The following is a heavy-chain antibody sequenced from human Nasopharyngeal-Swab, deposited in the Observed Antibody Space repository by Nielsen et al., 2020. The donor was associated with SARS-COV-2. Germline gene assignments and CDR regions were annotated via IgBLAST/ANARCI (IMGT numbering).Heavy chain of an antibody. CDR3: AISIFGVAQNYFDY. CDR1: GFTFSSYA. CDR2: ISGSGGST. Sequence: GESLKISCAASGFTFSSYAMSWVRQAPGKGPEWVSAISGSGGSTYYADSVKGRFTISRDNSKNTLYLQMNSLRAEDTAVYYCAISIFGVAQNYFDYWGQGTLVTVSS. D-gene: IGHD3-3*01. J-gene: IGHJ4*02. V-gene: IGHV3-23*01.